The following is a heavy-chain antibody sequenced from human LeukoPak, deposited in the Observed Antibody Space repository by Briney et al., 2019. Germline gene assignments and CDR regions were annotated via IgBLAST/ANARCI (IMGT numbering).Heavy chain of an antibody. Sequence: SETLSLTCAVYGGSFSGYYWSWIRQPPGKGLEWIGEINHSGSTNYNPSLKSRVTISVDTSKNQFSLKLSPVTAADTAVYYCARGVVRGGSYYYYYMDVWGKGTTVTISS. V-gene: IGHV4-34*01. CDR1: GGSFSGYY. CDR2: INHSGST. J-gene: IGHJ6*03. CDR3: ARGVVRGGSYYYYYMDV. D-gene: IGHD3-10*01.